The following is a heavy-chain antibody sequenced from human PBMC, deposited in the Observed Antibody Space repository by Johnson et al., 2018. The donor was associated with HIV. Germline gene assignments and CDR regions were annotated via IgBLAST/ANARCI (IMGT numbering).Heavy chain of an antibody. CDR2: IYSGGST. CDR3: ARWIQLCVAFDI. D-gene: IGHD5-18*01. Sequence: VQLVESGGGLVPPGGSLRLSCAASGFTVSSNYMSWVRQAPGQGLEWVSVIYSGGSTYYADSVKGRFTISTDNSKNTMYLQMNSLRAEDTAGYYCARWIQLCVAFDIWGQGTMVTVSS. CDR1: GFTVSSNY. J-gene: IGHJ3*02. V-gene: IGHV3-66*01.